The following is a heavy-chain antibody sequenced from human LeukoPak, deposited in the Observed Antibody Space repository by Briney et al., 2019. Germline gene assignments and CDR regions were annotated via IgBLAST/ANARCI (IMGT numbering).Heavy chain of an antibody. CDR1: GGSISTYY. D-gene: IGHD3-22*01. V-gene: IGHV4-59*01. CDR2: IYYSGDT. J-gene: IGHJ5*02. Sequence: SETLSLTCTVSGGSISTYYWSWIRQSPGGGLEWIGYIYYSGDTAYNPSLRSRVTLSVDTSKNQFSLQLRSVTTADTAVYYCVRGPYDASISKWFDPWGQGTQVIVSP. CDR3: VRGPYDASISKWFDP.